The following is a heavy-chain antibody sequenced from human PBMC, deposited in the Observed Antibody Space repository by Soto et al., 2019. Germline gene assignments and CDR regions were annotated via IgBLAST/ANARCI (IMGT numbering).Heavy chain of an antibody. V-gene: IGHV2-70*01. CDR1: GFSLSTSGMC. CDR2: IDWDDEK. D-gene: IGHD3-16*02. Sequence: SGPTLVNPTHPLTLTCTVSGFSLSTSGMCVSWIRQPPGKALEWLALIDWDDEKFYSTSLKTRLTISKDTSKNQVVLTMTNMDPVDICYYDSALVPIPFIAWYYNMAVLGQGTTVTVSS. J-gene: IGHJ6*02. CDR3: ALVPIPFIAWYYNMAV.